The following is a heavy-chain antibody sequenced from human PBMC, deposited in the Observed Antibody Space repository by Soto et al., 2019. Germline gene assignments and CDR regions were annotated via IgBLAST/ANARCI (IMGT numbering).Heavy chain of an antibody. CDR1: GYTFSNYG. V-gene: IGHV1-18*01. CDR2: FSSYNGDA. J-gene: IGHJ4*02. D-gene: IGHD1-26*01. Sequence: QVQLVQSGVEVKKPGASVKVSCKASGYTFSNYGISWGRQAPGQGLEWMGWFSSYNGDARYAQNLQGSVTMTTDTSTSTAYMELWSLRSDDTAVYYCAREDSGGLDYWGQGTLVTVAS. CDR3: AREDSGGLDY.